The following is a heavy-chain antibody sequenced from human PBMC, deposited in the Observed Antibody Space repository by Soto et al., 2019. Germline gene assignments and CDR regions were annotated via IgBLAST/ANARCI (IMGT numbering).Heavy chain of an antibody. D-gene: IGHD3-10*01. CDR1: GGSFDDFY. CDR2: ISHDGGT. Sequence: PSETLSLTCAFYGGSFDDFYLSWVRQSPGKGLEWVGEISHDGGTNYSPSLASRVSISVDTSKNQFSLHLRSVTAADTGLYYCARGQLVWYGDLTPYHRDMDVWGQGTTVTVSS. J-gene: IGHJ6*02. CDR3: ARGQLVWYGDLTPYHRDMDV. V-gene: IGHV4-34*01.